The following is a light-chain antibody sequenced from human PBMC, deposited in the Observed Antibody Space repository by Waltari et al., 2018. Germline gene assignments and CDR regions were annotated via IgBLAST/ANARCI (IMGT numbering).Light chain of an antibody. CDR1: SRDVGRYKF. CDR3: CSYAGSSPHVI. V-gene: IGLV2-23*01. Sequence: QSALTQPASVSGSPGQSITISCTGSSRDVGRYKFVSWYQQHPGKAPQLMIYGGSQRPSGVSNRLSGSKSGNTASLTISGLRAEDEADYYCCSYAGSSPHVIFGGGTKLTVL. CDR2: GGS. J-gene: IGLJ2*01.